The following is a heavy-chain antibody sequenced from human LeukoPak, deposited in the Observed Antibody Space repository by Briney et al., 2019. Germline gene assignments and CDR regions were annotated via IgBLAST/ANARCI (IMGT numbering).Heavy chain of an antibody. V-gene: IGHV1-2*06. Sequence: ASVKVSCKASGYTFTGYYMHWVRQAPGQGLEWMGRINPNSGGTNYAQKFQGRVTMTRYTSISTAYMELSRLRSDDTAVYYCARGDYGDYELAFDIWGQGTMFTVSS. CDR2: INPNSGGT. CDR1: GYTFTGYY. CDR3: ARGDYGDYELAFDI. J-gene: IGHJ3*02. D-gene: IGHD4-17*01.